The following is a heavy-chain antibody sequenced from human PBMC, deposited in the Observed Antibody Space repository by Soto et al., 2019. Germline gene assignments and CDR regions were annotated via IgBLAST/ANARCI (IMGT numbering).Heavy chain of an antibody. CDR1: GGTFSSYA. CDR3: ARDGSGWYETYFDY. D-gene: IGHD6-19*01. J-gene: IGHJ4*02. CDR2: IIPIFGTA. Sequence: ASVKVSCKASGGTFSSYAISWVRQAPGQGLEWMGGIIPIFGTANYAQKFQGRVTITADESTSTAYMELSSLRSEDTAVYYCARDGSGWYETYFDYWGQGTLVTVSS. V-gene: IGHV1-69*13.